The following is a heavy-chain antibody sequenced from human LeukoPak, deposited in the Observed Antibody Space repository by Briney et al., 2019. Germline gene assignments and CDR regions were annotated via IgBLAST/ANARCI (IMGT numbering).Heavy chain of an antibody. J-gene: IGHJ4*02. CDR3: AKEASGWSLDY. D-gene: IGHD6-13*01. CDR1: GFTFSSYG. Sequence: PGRSLRLSCAASGFTFSSYGMHWVRQAPGKGLEWVAVISYDGSNKYYADSVKGRFTISRDNSKNTLYLQMNSLRAEDTAVYYCAKEASGWSLDYWGQGTLVTVSS. CDR2: ISYDGSNK. V-gene: IGHV3-30*18.